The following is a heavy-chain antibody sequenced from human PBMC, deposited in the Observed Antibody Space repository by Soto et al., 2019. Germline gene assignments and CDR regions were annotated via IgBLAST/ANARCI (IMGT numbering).Heavy chain of an antibody. Sequence: QVQLQQWGAGLLKPSETLSLTCAVSGGSFSAYYCTWIRQPPGRGLEWIGEIDHSGSTNYNPSLEGRVTMSIDTAKNRFSLTVTSVTAADTAVYYCVRGLRYSGMDVWGQGTTVTVS. CDR1: GGSFSAYY. CDR3: VRGLRYSGMDV. V-gene: IGHV4-34*01. J-gene: IGHJ6*02. CDR2: IDHSGST. D-gene: IGHD2-15*01.